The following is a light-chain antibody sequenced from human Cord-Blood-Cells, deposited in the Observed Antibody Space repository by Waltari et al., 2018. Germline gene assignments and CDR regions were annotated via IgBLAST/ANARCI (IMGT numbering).Light chain of an antibody. CDR3: SSYTSSSTLGV. V-gene: IGLV2-14*01. J-gene: IGLJ1*01. CDR2: DVS. CDR1: SSDVGGYNY. Sequence: QSALTQPASVSGSPGQSITISCTGTSSDVGGYNYFSWYQQHPGKAPKLMIYDVSKRPSGVSNRFSGSKSGNTASLTISGLQAEDEADYYCSSYTSSSTLGVFGTGTKLTVL.